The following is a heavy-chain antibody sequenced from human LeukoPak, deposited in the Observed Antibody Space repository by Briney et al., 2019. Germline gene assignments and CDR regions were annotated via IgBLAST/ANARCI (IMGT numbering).Heavy chain of an antibody. Sequence: SETLSLTCAVYGGSFSGYYWSWIRQPPGKGLEWIGEINHSGSTNYNPSLKSRVTISVDTSKNQFSLKLSSVTAADTAVYYCARQIRYFDWLLWVYFDYWGQGTLVTVSS. CDR1: GGSFSGYY. J-gene: IGHJ4*02. D-gene: IGHD3-9*01. CDR3: ARQIRYFDWLLWVYFDY. CDR2: INHSGST. V-gene: IGHV4-34*01.